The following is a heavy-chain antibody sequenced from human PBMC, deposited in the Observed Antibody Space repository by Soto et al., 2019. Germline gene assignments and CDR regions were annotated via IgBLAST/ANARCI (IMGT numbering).Heavy chain of an antibody. CDR3: ARAGQYYDSSGYAD. CDR1: GYSFATSG. Sequence: QVKLVQSGTEVKKPGASMKVSCKASGYSFATSGISWVRQAPGQGLEWMGWIRAYDGNTNYDQKLQDRISMTTDTSTSTAYLELRSLRSDDTAVYYCARAGQYYDSSGYADWGQGTLVTVSS. V-gene: IGHV1-18*01. CDR2: IRAYDGNT. D-gene: IGHD3-22*01. J-gene: IGHJ4*02.